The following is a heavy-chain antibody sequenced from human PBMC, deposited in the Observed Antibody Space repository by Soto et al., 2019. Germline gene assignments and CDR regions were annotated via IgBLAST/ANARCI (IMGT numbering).Heavy chain of an antibody. CDR2: IYSGGST. J-gene: IGHJ4*02. Sequence: EVQLVETGGGLMQPGGSLRLSCAGSGFSVSRSYMSWVRQAPGKGLEWVSIIYSGGSTKYADSVKDRFTISRDTSKNSVYLQMNRLRVEDTAVYSCERYDPEYGTGSPLESWGQGTLVTVSS. CDR1: GFSVSRSY. D-gene: IGHD3-10*01. V-gene: IGHV3-53*02. CDR3: ERYDPEYGTGSPLES.